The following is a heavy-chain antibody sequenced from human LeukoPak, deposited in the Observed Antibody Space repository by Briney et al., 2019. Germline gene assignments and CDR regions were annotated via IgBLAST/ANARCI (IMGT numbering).Heavy chain of an antibody. Sequence: PSETLSLTCAVYGGSLSGYYWSWIRQPPGKGLEWIGEINHSGSTNCNPSLKSRVTISVDTSKNQFSLKLSSVTAADTAVYYCARGGMVRGVIKKAIGQYYFDYWGQGTLVTVSS. CDR3: ARGGMVRGVIKKAIGQYYFDY. CDR2: INHSGST. D-gene: IGHD3-10*01. CDR1: GGSLSGYY. J-gene: IGHJ4*02. V-gene: IGHV4-34*01.